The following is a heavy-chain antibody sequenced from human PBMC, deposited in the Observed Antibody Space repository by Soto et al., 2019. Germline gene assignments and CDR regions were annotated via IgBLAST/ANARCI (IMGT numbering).Heavy chain of an antibody. D-gene: IGHD3-22*01. CDR1: GFSLSTSGVG. V-gene: IGHV2-5*02. J-gene: IGHJ4*02. CDR2: IYWDDDK. CDR3: AHIHDSSGYSTFDY. Sequence: QITLKESGPTLVKPTQTLTLTCTFSGFSLSTSGVGVGWIRQPPGKALEWLALIYWDDDKPYIPSLKSRLTLTKATSKHQVVLTITNMDPVDTATYYCAHIHDSSGYSTFDYWGQGTLVTVSS.